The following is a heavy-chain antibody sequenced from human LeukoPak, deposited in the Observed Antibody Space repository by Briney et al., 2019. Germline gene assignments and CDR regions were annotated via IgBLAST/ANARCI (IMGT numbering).Heavy chain of an antibody. CDR1: GYTFTGYY. CDR3: ARDRRDGYNSYYYGMDV. Sequence: ASVKVSCKASGYTFTGYYMHWVRQAPGQGLEWMGWINPNSGGTNYAQKFQGWVTMTRDTSISTAYMELSRLRSDDTAVYYCARDRRDGYNSYYYGMDVWGQGTTVTVSS. D-gene: IGHD5-24*01. CDR2: INPNSGGT. V-gene: IGHV1-2*04. J-gene: IGHJ6*02.